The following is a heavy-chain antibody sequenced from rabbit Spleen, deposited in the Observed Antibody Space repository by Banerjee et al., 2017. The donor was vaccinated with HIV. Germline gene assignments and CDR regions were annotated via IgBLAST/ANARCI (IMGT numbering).Heavy chain of an antibody. CDR2: IDAGSSGFT. J-gene: IGHJ6*01. CDR1: GVSFSGDSY. D-gene: IGHD8-1*01. Sequence: QSLEESGGDLVKPGASLTLTCIASGVSFSGDSYMCWVRQAPGKGLEWVVCIDAGSSGFTYFASWAKGRFTISKTSSTTVTLQMTSLTAADTATYFCARDTASSFSSYGMDLWGPGTLVTV. V-gene: IGHV1S40*01. CDR3: ARDTASSFSSYGMDL.